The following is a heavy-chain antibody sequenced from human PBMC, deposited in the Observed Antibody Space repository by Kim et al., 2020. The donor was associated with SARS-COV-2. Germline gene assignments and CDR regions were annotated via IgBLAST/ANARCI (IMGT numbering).Heavy chain of an antibody. CDR1: GFTVSNNY. CDR3: AGGASWYDLAY. J-gene: IGHJ4*02. V-gene: IGHV3-53*01. D-gene: IGHD6-13*01. CDR2: IYSGGST. Sequence: GGSLRLSCAASGFTVSNNYMTWVRQAPGKGLEWVSVIYSGGSTYYADSVKGRFTISRDNSKNTLYLQMNSLRAEDTAVYYCAGGASWYDLAYWGQGTLVTVSS.